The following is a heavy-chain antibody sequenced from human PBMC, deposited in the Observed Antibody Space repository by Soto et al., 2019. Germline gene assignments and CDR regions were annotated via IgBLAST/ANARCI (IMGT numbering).Heavy chain of an antibody. Sequence: QVQLVESGGGVVQPGRSLRLSCEASGINFTIYAMHWVRQAPGKGLEWVAVISYDEVNKYYADSVRGRFTISRDNSKNTLFLQMNSLRPEDTAVYYCVRSTGWSRFDYWGQGTLVTGSA. J-gene: IGHJ4*02. CDR1: GINFTIYA. CDR3: VRSTGWSRFDY. CDR2: ISYDEVNK. V-gene: IGHV3-30-3*01. D-gene: IGHD6-19*01.